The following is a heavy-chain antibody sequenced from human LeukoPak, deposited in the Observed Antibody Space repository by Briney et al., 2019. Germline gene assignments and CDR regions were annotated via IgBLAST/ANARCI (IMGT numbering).Heavy chain of an antibody. D-gene: IGHD3-16*01. CDR2: IIPIFGTA. V-gene: IGHV1-69*01. CDR1: GGTFSSYA. J-gene: IGHJ6*02. Sequence: ASVKVSCKASGGTFSSYAISWVRQAPGQGLEWMGGIIPIFGTANYAQKFQGRVTITADESTSTAYMELSSLRSEDTAVYYCALAWGYYYYYGMDVWGQGTTVTVSS. CDR3: ALAWGYYYYYGMDV.